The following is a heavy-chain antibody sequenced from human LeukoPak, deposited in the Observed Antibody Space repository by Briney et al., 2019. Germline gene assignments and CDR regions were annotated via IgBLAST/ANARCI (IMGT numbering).Heavy chain of an antibody. CDR1: GGSISSSSYY. V-gene: IGHV4-61*02. CDR3: ARVRNNWFDP. Sequence: PSETLSLTCTVSGGSISSSSYYWSWIRQPAGKGLEWIGRIYTSGSTNYNPSLKSRVTMSVDTSKNQFSLKLSPVTAADTAVYYCARVRNNWFDPWGQGTLVTVSS. J-gene: IGHJ5*02. CDR2: IYTSGST.